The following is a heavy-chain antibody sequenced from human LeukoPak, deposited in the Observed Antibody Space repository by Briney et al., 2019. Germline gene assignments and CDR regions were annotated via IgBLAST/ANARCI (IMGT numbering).Heavy chain of an antibody. Sequence: SETLSLTCTVSGGSIRSSYYYWSWIRQPPGTGLEWIGYIYYSGSTNYNPSLKSRVTISVDTSKNQFSLKLSSVTAADTAVYYCARAGEYSSSSFDYWGQGTLVTVSS. V-gene: IGHV4-61*01. CDR1: GGSIRSSYYY. CDR3: ARAGEYSSSSFDY. J-gene: IGHJ4*02. D-gene: IGHD6-6*01. CDR2: IYYSGST.